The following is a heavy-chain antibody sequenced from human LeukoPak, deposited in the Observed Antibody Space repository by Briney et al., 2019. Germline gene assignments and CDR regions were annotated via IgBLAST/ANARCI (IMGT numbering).Heavy chain of an antibody. Sequence: ASVKVSCKASGGTFSSYTISWVRQAPGQGLEWMGRIIPILSIANYAQKFQGRVTITADKSTSTAYMELSSLRSEDTAVYYCARDPGHCSSTSCPHYWGQGTLVTVSS. CDR1: GGTFSSYT. D-gene: IGHD2-2*01. CDR3: ARDPGHCSSTSCPHY. CDR2: IIPILSIA. J-gene: IGHJ4*02. V-gene: IGHV1-69*04.